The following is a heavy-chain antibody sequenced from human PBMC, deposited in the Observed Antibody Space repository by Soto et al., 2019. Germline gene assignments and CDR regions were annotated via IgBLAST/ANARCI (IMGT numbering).Heavy chain of an antibody. CDR3: ARLSRVPIYDRRGYYQGPAAFDI. J-gene: IGHJ3*02. CDR2: IYPGDSDT. Sequence: KGLEWMGIIYPGDSDTRYSPSFQGQVTISADKSISTAYLQWSSLKASDTAMYYCARLSRVPIYDRRGYYQGPAAFDIWGQGT. V-gene: IGHV5-51*01. D-gene: IGHD3-22*01.